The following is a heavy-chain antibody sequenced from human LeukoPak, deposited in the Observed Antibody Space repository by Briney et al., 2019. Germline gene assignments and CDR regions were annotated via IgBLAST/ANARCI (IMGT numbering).Heavy chain of an antibody. J-gene: IGHJ4*02. D-gene: IGHD3-10*01. CDR2: IYSGGST. Sequence: PGGSLRLSCAASGFTVSSNYMSWVRQAPGKGLEWVSVIYSGGSTYYADSVKGRFTISRDNSKNTLYLQMNGLRAEDTAVYYCARVVWGSGSPEVYYFDYWGQGTLVTVSS. CDR3: ARVVWGSGSPEVYYFDY. V-gene: IGHV3-53*01. CDR1: GFTVSSNY.